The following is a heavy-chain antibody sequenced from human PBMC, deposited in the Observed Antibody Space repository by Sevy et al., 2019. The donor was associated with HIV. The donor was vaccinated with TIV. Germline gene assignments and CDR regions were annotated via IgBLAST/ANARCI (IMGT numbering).Heavy chain of an antibody. V-gene: IGHV3-48*04. D-gene: IGHD4-17*01. Sequence: GGSLILSCVASGFDFRTYPMNWVRQAPGKGLEWISNIRAENSGTNYADSVKGRFTVSRDNAQNSLYLQMNSLRVEDSAVYYCVRDYAVAFDHWGHGVLVTVSS. CDR3: VRDYAVAFDH. CDR1: GFDFRTYP. CDR2: IRAENSGT. J-gene: IGHJ4*01.